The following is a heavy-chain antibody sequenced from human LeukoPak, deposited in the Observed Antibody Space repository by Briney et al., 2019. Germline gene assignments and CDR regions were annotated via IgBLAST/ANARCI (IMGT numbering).Heavy chain of an antibody. Sequence: ASVTVSCKVSGYTLTELSMHWVRQAPGKGLEWMGSFDPEDGKTIYAQKFQGRVTMTEDTSTDTAYMELSSLRSDDTAVYYCATEPLAGFRYFDWPAWGQGTLVTVSS. CDR1: GYTLTELS. CDR3: ATEPLAGFRYFDWPA. CDR2: FDPEDGKT. J-gene: IGHJ5*02. V-gene: IGHV1-24*01. D-gene: IGHD3-9*01.